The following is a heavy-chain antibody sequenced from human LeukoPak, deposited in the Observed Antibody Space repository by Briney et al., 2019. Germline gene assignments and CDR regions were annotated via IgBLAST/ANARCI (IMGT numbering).Heavy chain of an antibody. CDR1: GYTFTSYW. J-gene: IGHJ6*02. Sequence: KLGESLKISCKGSGYTFTSYWIGWVRQMPGKGLEWMGIIYPGDSDTGYSPSFQGQVTISADKSISTAYLQWSSLKASDTAMYYCARRDGYCSSTSCYADYYYGMDVWGQGTTVTVSS. D-gene: IGHD2-2*01. V-gene: IGHV5-51*01. CDR2: IYPGDSDT. CDR3: ARRDGYCSSTSCYADYYYGMDV.